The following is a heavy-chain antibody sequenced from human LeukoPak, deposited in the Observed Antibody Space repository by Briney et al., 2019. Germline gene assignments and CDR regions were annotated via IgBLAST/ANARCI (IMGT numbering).Heavy chain of an antibody. D-gene: IGHD5-12*01. CDR1: GGSISSSSYY. CDR2: ISTSGST. V-gene: IGHV4-61*09. CDR3: ARATSSYFYYMDV. J-gene: IGHJ6*03. Sequence: SETLSLTCTVSGGSISSSSYYWGWIRQPAGKGLESIGHISTSGSTYYNPSLKSRVTISADTSKNQFSLNVSSVTAADTAVYYCARATSSYFYYMDVWGKGTTVTISS.